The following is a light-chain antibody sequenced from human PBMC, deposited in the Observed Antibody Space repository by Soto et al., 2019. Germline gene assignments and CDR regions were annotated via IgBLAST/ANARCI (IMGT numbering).Light chain of an antibody. J-gene: IGKJ5*01. CDR3: QQYNNWLIT. CDR1: QSVSSN. Sequence: EIVLTQSPATLSSFPGDRATLSCRASQSVSSNLAWYQQKPGQAPRLLIYGASTRATGIPARFSGSGSGTEFTLTISSLQSEDFAVYYCQQYNNWLITFGQGTRLEIK. CDR2: GAS. V-gene: IGKV3-15*01.